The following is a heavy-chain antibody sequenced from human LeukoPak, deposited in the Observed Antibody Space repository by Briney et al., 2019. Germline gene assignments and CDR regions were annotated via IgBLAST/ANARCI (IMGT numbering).Heavy chain of an antibody. CDR2: INHSGST. J-gene: IGHJ4*02. D-gene: IGHD2-21*02. CDR3: ARAYCVGDCTVLHIYFDN. V-gene: IGHV4-34*01. Sequence: SETLSLTCAVYGGSFSGYYWSWIRQPPGKGLEWIGEINHSGSTNYNPSLKSRVTVSVDTSKNQFSLKLRSVMAADTAVYYCARAYCVGDCTVLHIYFDNWGQGTLVTVSS. CDR1: GGSFSGYY.